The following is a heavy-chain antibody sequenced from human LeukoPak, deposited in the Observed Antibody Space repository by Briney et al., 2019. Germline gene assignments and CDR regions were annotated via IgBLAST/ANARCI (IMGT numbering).Heavy chain of an antibody. CDR2: ISPYNGNT. CDR3: ARDRSEWLADAFDI. Sequence: ASVKVSCKASGYTFTNYGISWVRQAPGQGLEWMGWISPYNGNTNYAQKFQGRVTTTTDTSTSTAYMELRSLRSDDAAVYYCARDRSEWLADAFDIWGQETMVTVSS. CDR1: GYTFTNYG. D-gene: IGHD6-19*01. V-gene: IGHV1-18*01. J-gene: IGHJ3*02.